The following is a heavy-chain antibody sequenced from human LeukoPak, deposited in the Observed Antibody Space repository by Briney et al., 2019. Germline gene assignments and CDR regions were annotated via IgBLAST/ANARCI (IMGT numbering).Heavy chain of an antibody. J-gene: IGHJ4*02. D-gene: IGHD6-19*01. CDR2: TYSRSKWYN. CDR3: ASDIIAVGGFDF. CDR1: GDSVSNNNAA. Sequence: SQTLSLTCVVSGDSVSNNNAAWNWIRQSPSGGLEWLVRTYSRSKWYNDYSVSVKSRISISTDTSKNQFSLQLNSVTPDDTAVYFCASDIIAVGGFDFWGQGTLVTVSS. V-gene: IGHV6-1*01.